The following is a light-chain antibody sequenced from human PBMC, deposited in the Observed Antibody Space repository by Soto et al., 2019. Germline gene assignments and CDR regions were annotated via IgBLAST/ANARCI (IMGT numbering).Light chain of an antibody. Sequence: DIQMTQSPSSLSASIGDRVIITCRASQRISSYVNWYQQKPGQAPNLLIYTASTLQGGVPSRFSGSGSGTDFTLTISSLQPEDFATYYCQQSYNTPITFGQGTRLEI. CDR1: QRISSY. CDR2: TAS. J-gene: IGKJ5*01. CDR3: QQSYNTPIT. V-gene: IGKV1-39*01.